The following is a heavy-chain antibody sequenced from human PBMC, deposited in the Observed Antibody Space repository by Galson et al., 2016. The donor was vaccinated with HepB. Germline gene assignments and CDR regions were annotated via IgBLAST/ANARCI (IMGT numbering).Heavy chain of an antibody. D-gene: IGHD6-19*01. J-gene: IGHJ4*01. CDR3: ASNGWYCLDY. CDR1: GGSISNDNW. Sequence: SLSLTCTVSGGSISNDNWWSWVRQSPGKGLEWIGEIYRSGSNHYNPSLKSRATISVDKSNNRFSLRLNSVSAADTAIYFCASNGWYCLDYWGHGTLVTVSS. CDR2: IYRSGSN. V-gene: IGHV4-4*01.